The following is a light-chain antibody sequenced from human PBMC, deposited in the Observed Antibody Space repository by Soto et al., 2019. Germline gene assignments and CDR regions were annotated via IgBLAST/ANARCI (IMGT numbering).Light chain of an antibody. V-gene: IGKV3-20*01. J-gene: IGKJ3*01. CDR2: GAV. CDR1: RPVVRQY. Sequence: EIVLTQSPDALSLSPGEIGSLSCRASRPVVRQYIAWYHQKPGQAPRLLIHGAVSRATGIPYRCSGSGSGSSTDFTLFISRLEPEDCGVYYCQQNGRSPTFGPGTKVDI. CDR3: QQNGRSPT.